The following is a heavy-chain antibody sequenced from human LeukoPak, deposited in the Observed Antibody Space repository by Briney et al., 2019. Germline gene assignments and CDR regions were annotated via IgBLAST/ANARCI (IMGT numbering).Heavy chain of an antibody. CDR3: ARGAHDYKIEGAFDI. V-gene: IGHV4-59*01. CDR2: IYYSGST. Sequence: SETLSLTCTASGGSISSYYWSWIRQPPGKGLEWIGYIYYSGSTNYNPSLKSRVTISVDTSKNQFSLKLSPVTAADTAVYYCARGAHDYKIEGAFDIWGQGTMVTVSS. J-gene: IGHJ3*02. CDR1: GGSISSYY. D-gene: IGHD4-11*01.